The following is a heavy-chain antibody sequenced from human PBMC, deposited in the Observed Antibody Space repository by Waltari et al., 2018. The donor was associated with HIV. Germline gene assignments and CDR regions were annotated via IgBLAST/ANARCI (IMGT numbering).Heavy chain of an antibody. V-gene: IGHV4-34*01. Sequence: QVQLQQWGAGLLKPSETLSLTCAVYGGSFSGYYWSWIRQPPGKGLEWIGEINHSGSTNYNPSLKSRVTISVDTSKNQFSLKLSSVTAADTAVYYCARGAIVVVPAAIYYYGMDVWGQGTTVTVSS. CDR1: GGSFSGYY. D-gene: IGHD2-2*02. CDR3: ARGAIVVVPAAIYYYGMDV. CDR2: INHSGST. J-gene: IGHJ6*02.